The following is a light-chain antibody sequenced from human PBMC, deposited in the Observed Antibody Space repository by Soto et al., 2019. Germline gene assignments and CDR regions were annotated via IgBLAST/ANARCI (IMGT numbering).Light chain of an antibody. J-gene: IGKJ4*01. V-gene: IGKV3-15*01. CDR3: QQYNNWPPLT. Sequence: EIVMTQSPGTLSVSPGERATLSCRASQSVSSNLAWYQQKPGQAPRLLIYGASTRATGIPARFSGSGSATEFTLTISSLQSEDFAVYYCQQYNNWPPLTFGGGTKVEIK. CDR1: QSVSSN. CDR2: GAS.